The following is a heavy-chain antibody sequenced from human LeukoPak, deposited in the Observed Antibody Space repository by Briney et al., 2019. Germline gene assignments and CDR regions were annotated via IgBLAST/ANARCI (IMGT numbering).Heavy chain of an antibody. V-gene: IGHV3-64D*06. CDR2: ISSSGGDT. J-gene: IGHJ4*02. CDR1: GFTFSSFA. Sequence: PGRSLRLSCAASGFTFSSFAMHWVRQAPGKGLEYVSAISSSGGDTSYADSVKGRFTISRDNSKNTLYLQMSSLRAEDTAVYYCVKGVTYYYDTSGYYLDYWGQGTLVTVSS. CDR3: VKGVTYYYDTSGYYLDY. D-gene: IGHD3-22*01.